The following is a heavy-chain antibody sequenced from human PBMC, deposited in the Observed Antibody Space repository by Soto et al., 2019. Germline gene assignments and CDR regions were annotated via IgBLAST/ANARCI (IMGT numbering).Heavy chain of an antibody. CDR3: ARHGGYDRYYFDY. CDR1: GGSISSSSYY. V-gene: IGHV4-39*01. J-gene: IGHJ4*02. CDR2: IYYSGST. D-gene: IGHD5-12*01. Sequence: PSETLSLTCTVSGGSISSSSYYWGWIRQPPGKGLEWIGSIYYSGSTYYNPSLKSRVTISVDTSKNQFSLKLSSVTAADTAVYYCARHGGYDRYYFDYWGQGTLVTVSS.